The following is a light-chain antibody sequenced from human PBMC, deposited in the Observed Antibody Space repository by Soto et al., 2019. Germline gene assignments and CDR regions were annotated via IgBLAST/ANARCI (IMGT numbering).Light chain of an antibody. J-gene: IGKJ1*01. Sequence: EIVLTQSPGTLSLSPGERATLSCRASQSVSNYLAWYQRKPGQAPRLLIYGASSRATGIPDRFSGSGSGTDFTLTISRLEPEDFAVYYCHQYGGSPQTFGQGTQVDIK. V-gene: IGKV3-20*01. CDR1: QSVSNY. CDR2: GAS. CDR3: HQYGGSPQT.